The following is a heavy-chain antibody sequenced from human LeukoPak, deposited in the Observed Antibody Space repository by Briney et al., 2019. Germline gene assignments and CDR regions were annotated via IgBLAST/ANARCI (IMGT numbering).Heavy chain of an antibody. CDR3: AKDWGVGYYYDSSGYYDY. D-gene: IGHD3-22*01. CDR1: GFTFSSYA. Sequence: GGSLRLSCAASGFTFSSYAMSWVRQAPGKGMEWVSAISCSGGSTYYADSVKGRFTISRDNSKNTLYLQMNSLRAEDTAVYYCAKDWGVGYYYDSSGYYDYWGQGTLVTVSS. V-gene: IGHV3-23*01. CDR2: ISCSGGST. J-gene: IGHJ4*02.